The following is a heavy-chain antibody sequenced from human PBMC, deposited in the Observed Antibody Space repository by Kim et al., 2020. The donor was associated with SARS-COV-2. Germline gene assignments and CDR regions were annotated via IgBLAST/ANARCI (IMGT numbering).Heavy chain of an antibody. CDR2: S. V-gene: IGHV4-39*01. CDR3: ARHYLEEPTGT. J-gene: IGHJ5*02. D-gene: IGHD3-16*01. Sequence: SHSNPTLKRRSTIYVDTSKNQFTLKLSAVTAADTAVYYCARHYLEEPTGTWGQGTLVTVSS.